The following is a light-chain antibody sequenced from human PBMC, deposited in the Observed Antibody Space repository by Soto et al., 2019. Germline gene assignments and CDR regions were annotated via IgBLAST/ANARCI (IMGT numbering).Light chain of an antibody. CDR3: QQYNAYPLS. V-gene: IGKV1-5*03. J-gene: IGKJ4*01. CDR1: QSISVW. CDR2: KAS. Sequence: EIQMTQSPSTLSASVGDRVTITCRASQSISVWLAWYQQKPGKVPKLLIYKASSLESGVPSRFSGSGSGTEFTLTISRLQPDDSASYYCQQYNAYPLSFGGGTKGEIK.